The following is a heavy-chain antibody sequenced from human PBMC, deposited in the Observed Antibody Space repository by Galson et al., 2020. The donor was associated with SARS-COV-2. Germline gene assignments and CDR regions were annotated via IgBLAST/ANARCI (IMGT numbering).Heavy chain of an antibody. V-gene: IGHV4-38-2*01. CDR2: VYPSGST. CDR3: ARQGVTTIFLLTVPGWFFGL. D-gene: IGHD3-9*01. J-gene: IGHJ2*01. Sequence: SETLSLTCAVSGVSISTTNYWSWIRQAPGKGLEWIWSVYPSGSTYYNPSLKSRVTISLDTSKNQFSLRLTSVTAADTALYYCARQGVTTIFLLTVPGWFFGLWGRGTLVTVAS. CDR1: GVSISTTNY.